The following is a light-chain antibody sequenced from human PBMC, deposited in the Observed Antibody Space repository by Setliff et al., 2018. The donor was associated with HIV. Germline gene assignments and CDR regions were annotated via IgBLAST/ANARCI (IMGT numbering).Light chain of an antibody. Sequence: LTQPASVSGSPGQSISIPCTGNSSNVGSYNLVSWYQQHPDKAPKVMIYEVSKRPSGVSNRFSGSKSGNTASLTISGLQAEDEADYYCCSFAGSSTFYVFGTGTKVTVL. CDR3: CSFAGSSTFYV. J-gene: IGLJ1*01. V-gene: IGLV2-23*02. CDR2: EVS. CDR1: SSNVGSYNL.